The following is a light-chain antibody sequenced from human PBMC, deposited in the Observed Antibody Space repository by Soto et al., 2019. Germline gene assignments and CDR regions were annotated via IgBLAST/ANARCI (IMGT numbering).Light chain of an antibody. J-gene: IGKJ2*01. CDR2: DAT. V-gene: IGKV3-11*01. CDR1: QSVSSY. Sequence: EIVLTQSPATLSLSPGERATLSCRASQSVSSYLAWYQQKPGQAPRLLIYDATNRATGIAARFSGSGAGTGFTLAISSLEPEDFAVYFCQQRSTWPPNTFGQGTKLEIK. CDR3: QQRSTWPPNT.